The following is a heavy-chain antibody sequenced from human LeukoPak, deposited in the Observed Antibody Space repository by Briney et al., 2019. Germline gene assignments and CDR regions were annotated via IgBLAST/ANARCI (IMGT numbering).Heavy chain of an antibody. V-gene: IGHV1-2*06. J-gene: IGHJ5*02. D-gene: IGHD2-2*01. CDR1: GYTFTGYY. CDR3: ARDHLGYCSSTSCYFGPNWFDP. Sequence: GASVKVSCKASGYTFTGYYMHWVRQAPGQGLEWMGRINPNSGGTNYAQKFQGRVTMTRDTSISTAYMGLSRLRSDDTAVYYCARDHLGYCSSTSCYFGPNWFDPWGQGTLVTVSS. CDR2: INPNSGGT.